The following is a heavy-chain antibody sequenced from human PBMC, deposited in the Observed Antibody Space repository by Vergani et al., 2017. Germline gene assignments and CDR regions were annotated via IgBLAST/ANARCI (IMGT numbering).Heavy chain of an antibody. CDR3: ARDGYSGTYRLLDY. CDR1: GGSFSGYY. V-gene: IGHV4-34*01. Sequence: QVQLQQWGAGLLKPSETLSLTCAVYGGSFSGYYWSWIRQPPGKGLEWIGEINHSGSTNYNPSLKSRVTISVDTYKNQFSLKLSSVTAADTAVYYCARDGYSGTYRLLDYWGQGTLVTVSS. CDR2: INHSGST. J-gene: IGHJ4*02. D-gene: IGHD1-26*01.